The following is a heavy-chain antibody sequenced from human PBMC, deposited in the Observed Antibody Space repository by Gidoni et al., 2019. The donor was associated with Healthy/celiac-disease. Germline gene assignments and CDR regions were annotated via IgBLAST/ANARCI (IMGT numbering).Heavy chain of an antibody. D-gene: IGHD1-7*01. CDR3: ARGRSNWNYHRGLWFDP. CDR2: INHSGST. V-gene: IGHV4-34*01. CDR1: GGSFSGYY. Sequence: QVQLQQWGAGLLKPSETLSLTCAVYGGSFSGYYWSWIRQPPGKGLEWIGEINHSGSTNYNPSLKSRVTISVDTSKNQFSLKLSSVTAADTAVYYCARGRSNWNYHRGLWFDPWGQGTLVTVSS. J-gene: IGHJ5*02.